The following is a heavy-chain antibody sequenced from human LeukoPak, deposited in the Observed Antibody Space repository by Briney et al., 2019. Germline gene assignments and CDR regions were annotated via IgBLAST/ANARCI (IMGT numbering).Heavy chain of an antibody. Sequence: GGSLRLSCAASGFTFSSYAMSWVRQAPGKGLEWVSTISGSGGTTYYADSVKGRFTISRDNSKNTLYLQMNSVRAEDTAVYYCAKVTSWAINAFDVWGQGTMVTVSS. D-gene: IGHD3-16*01. CDR2: ISGSGGTT. J-gene: IGHJ3*01. V-gene: IGHV3-23*01. CDR3: AKVTSWAINAFDV. CDR1: GFTFSSYA.